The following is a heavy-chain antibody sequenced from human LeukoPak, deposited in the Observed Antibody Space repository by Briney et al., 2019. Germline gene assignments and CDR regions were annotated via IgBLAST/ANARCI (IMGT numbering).Heavy chain of an antibody. D-gene: IGHD6-19*01. Sequence: GASVKVSCKASGYTFTNYAMNWVRQAPGQGLEWMGWINTNTGDPTYAQGFTGRFVFSLDTSVSTAYLQISSLKAEDTAVYYCARDVAVAAFDYWGQGTLVTVSS. CDR3: ARDVAVAAFDY. J-gene: IGHJ4*02. V-gene: IGHV7-4-1*02. CDR2: INTNTGDP. CDR1: GYTFTNYA.